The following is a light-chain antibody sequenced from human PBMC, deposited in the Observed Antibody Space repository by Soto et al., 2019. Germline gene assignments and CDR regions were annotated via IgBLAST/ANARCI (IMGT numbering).Light chain of an antibody. CDR3: SSFAGINNLL. J-gene: IGLJ2*01. CDR1: SSDVGAYDY. V-gene: IGLV2-8*01. Sequence: QSVLTQPPSASGSPGQSVTISCTGTSSDVGAYDYVSWYQQHPGKAPKLMIYEINKRPSGVPDRFSGSKSGNTASLTISGLQAEDEGDYYCSSFAGINNLLFGGGTQLTVL. CDR2: EIN.